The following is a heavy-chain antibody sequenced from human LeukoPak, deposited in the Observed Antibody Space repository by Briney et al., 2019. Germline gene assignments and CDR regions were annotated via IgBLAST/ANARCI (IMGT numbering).Heavy chain of an antibody. D-gene: IGHD3-10*01. CDR3: ARDGYYGSGSFDY. J-gene: IGHJ4*02. V-gene: IGHV3-7*01. CDR2: IKQDGSEK. CDR1: GFTFSSYW. Sequence: GGSLRLSCAASGFTFSSYWMGWVRQAPGKGLEWVANIKQDGSEKYYVDSVKGRFTISRDNAKNSLYLQMNSLRAEDTAVYYCARDGYYGSGSFDYWGKGTPVTVSS.